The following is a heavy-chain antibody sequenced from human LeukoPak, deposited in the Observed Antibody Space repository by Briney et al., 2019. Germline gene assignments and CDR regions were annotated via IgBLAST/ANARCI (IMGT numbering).Heavy chain of an antibody. V-gene: IGHV3-23*01. CDR2: ISGSGGST. D-gene: IGHD6-19*01. CDR1: GFTFSSYA. J-gene: IGHJ4*02. Sequence: GGSLRLSCAASGFTFSSYAMGWVRQAPGKGLEWVSAISGSGGSTYYADSVKGRFTISRDNSKNTLYLQMNSLRAEDTAVYYCAKVGSGPPGWFDYWGQGTLVTVSS. CDR3: AKVGSGPPGWFDY.